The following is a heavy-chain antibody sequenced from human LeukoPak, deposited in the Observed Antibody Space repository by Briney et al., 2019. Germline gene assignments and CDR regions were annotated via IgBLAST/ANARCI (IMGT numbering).Heavy chain of an antibody. CDR1: GFTFSDYY. V-gene: IGHV3-11*01. Sequence: GGSLRLSCAASGFTFSDYYMSWIRQAPGKGLEWVSYISSSGSTIYYADSVKGRFTISRDNAKNSLYLQMNSLRAGDTAVYYCARDHEQWLSTYYYYYGMDVWGQGTTVTVSS. D-gene: IGHD6-19*01. J-gene: IGHJ6*02. CDR3: ARDHEQWLSTYYYYYGMDV. CDR2: ISSSGSTI.